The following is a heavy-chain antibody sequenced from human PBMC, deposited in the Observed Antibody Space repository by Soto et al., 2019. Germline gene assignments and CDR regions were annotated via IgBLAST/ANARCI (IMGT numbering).Heavy chain of an antibody. J-gene: IGHJ3*01. CDR3: AGGDRGAFDL. CDR1: GFTFSYYW. CDR2: IHSDGSST. D-gene: IGHD3-16*01. Sequence: EVQLVESGGGLVRPGGSLRLSCAASGFTFSYYWMHWVRQAPGKGLVWVSRIHSDGSSTTYADFVKGRFIISRDNARNTGDLQMTSVRVEDTAVYYCAGGDRGAFDLWGQGTVGTVSS. V-gene: IGHV3-74*01.